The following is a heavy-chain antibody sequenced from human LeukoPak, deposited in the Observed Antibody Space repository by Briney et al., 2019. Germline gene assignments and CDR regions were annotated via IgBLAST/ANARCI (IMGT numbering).Heavy chain of an antibody. Sequence: SGGSLRLSCAASGFTFSSYAMHWVRQAPGKGLEWVAVISYDGSNKYYADSVKGRFTISRDNSKNTLYLQMNSLRAEDTAVYYCARDRLPSQGRYDFWSMGYWGQGTLVTVSS. CDR1: GFTFSSYA. CDR2: ISYDGSNK. V-gene: IGHV3-30-3*01. J-gene: IGHJ4*02. CDR3: ARDRLPSQGRYDFWSMGY. D-gene: IGHD3-3*01.